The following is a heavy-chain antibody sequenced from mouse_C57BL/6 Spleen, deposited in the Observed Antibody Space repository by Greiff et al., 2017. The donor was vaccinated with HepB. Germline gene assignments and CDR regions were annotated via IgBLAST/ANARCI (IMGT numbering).Heavy chain of an antibody. D-gene: IGHD4-1*02. CDR3: ASPCNWDGDWFAY. J-gene: IGHJ3*01. CDR2: ISYDGSN. Sequence: ESGPGLVKPSQSLSLTCSVTGYSITSGYYWNWFRQFPGNNLEWMGYISYDGSNNYNSSLKNRISSTRVTSKNQFFLKLNSVTTEDTATYCCASPCNWDGDWFAYWGQGTLVTVSA. CDR1: GYSITSGYY. V-gene: IGHV3-6*01.